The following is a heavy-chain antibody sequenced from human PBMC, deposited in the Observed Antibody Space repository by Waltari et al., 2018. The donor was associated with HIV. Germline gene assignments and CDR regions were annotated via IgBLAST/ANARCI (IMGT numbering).Heavy chain of an antibody. V-gene: IGHV3-30*18. CDR1: GFTFSSFG. J-gene: IGHJ4*02. CDR2: ISYDGSNK. Sequence: VQLLESGGGVVQPGRSLRLSSAASGFTFSSFGMPCARPAPGKGLEWVAVISYDGSNKYYADSVKGRFTISRDNSKNTLYLQMNSLRAEDTAVYYCAKDMGIAARRVFDYWGQGTLVTVSS. D-gene: IGHD6-6*01. CDR3: AKDMGIAARRVFDY.